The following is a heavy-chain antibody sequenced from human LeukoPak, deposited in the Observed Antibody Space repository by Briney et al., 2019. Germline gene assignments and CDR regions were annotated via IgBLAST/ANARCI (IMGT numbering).Heavy chain of an antibody. D-gene: IGHD1-14*01. CDR2: IDNDGSTT. V-gene: IGHV3-74*01. CDR1: GFTFSSYW. CDR3: SNYGSGTGPI. J-gene: IGHJ3*02. Sequence: PGRSLRLSCAASGFTFSSYWMHWVRQAPGKGLVWVSHIDNDGSTTRYADSVKGRFTISRDNAKNTLYLQMNSLRAEDTAMYYCSNYGSGTGPIWGQGTMVAVSS.